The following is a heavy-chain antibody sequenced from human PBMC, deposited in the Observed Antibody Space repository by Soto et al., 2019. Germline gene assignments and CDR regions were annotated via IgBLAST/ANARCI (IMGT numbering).Heavy chain of an antibody. CDR1: AFAFNNYG. D-gene: IGHD6-25*01. V-gene: IGHV3-21*01. J-gene: IGHJ4*02. Sequence: EVQLLESGGGLVRPGGSLRLSCTVSAFAFNNYGINWVRQAPGKGLEWVSSISKSDYTYYSDSVKGRFTISRDNAKNSVSLQMNTLRVEDTAVYYCAREDSIIIPAVSDFWGQGTLVTVSS. CDR3: AREDSIIIPAVSDF. CDR2: ISKSDYT.